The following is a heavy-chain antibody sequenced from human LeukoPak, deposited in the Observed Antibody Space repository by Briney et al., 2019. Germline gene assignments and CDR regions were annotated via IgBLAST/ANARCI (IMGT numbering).Heavy chain of an antibody. V-gene: IGHV1-8*03. CDR3: ARVTAISAFDI. J-gene: IGHJ3*02. Sequence: ASVKVSCKASGYTFTSYDINWVRQATGQGLEWMGWMNPNSGNTGYAQKFQGRVTITRNTSISTAYMELNSLRAEDTAVYYCARVTAISAFDIWGQGTMVTVSS. CDR2: MNPNSGNT. D-gene: IGHD2-21*02. CDR1: GYTFTSYD.